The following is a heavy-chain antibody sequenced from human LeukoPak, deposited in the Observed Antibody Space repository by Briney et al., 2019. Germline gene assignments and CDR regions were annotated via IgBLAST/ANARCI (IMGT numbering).Heavy chain of an antibody. CDR1: GFTFSTYE. J-gene: IGHJ4*02. V-gene: IGHV3-48*03. Sequence: PGGSMRLACAASGFTFSTYEMNWVRQAPGKGLEWVSYISSSGSTIYYGDSVKGRFTISRDNAKNSLYLQMNSLRAEDTAVYYCARDGRYDFWSGPYYFDYWGQGTLVTVSS. CDR2: ISSSGSTI. CDR3: ARDGRYDFWSGPYYFDY. D-gene: IGHD3-3*01.